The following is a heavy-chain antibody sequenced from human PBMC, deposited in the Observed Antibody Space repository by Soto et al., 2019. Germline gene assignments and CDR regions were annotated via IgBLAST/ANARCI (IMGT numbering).Heavy chain of an antibody. Sequence: QVQLVQSGAEVKRPGASVKVSCKASGYTFRNYGITWVRQAPGQGLEWMAWISTYNGNTNYAQDLQGRVIMTTDTPTSTAYMELRSLTSEDTAMSYCARDLVSGSDFWRAYNGGYFDYWGQGTLVTVSS. J-gene: IGHJ4*02. V-gene: IGHV1-18*01. CDR2: ISTYNGNT. CDR1: GYTFRNYG. CDR3: ARDLVSGSDFWRAYNGGYFDY. D-gene: IGHD3-3*01.